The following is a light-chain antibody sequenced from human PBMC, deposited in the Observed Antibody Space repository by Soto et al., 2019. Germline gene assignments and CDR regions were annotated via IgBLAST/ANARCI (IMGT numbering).Light chain of an antibody. CDR1: QSRGSNF. Sequence: EIVLTQSPGTLSWSPGEKATLSFKTSQSRGSNFLAWYQHKPGQAPRLLIYASSNRATGIQDRFSGSASGTDFTLTINRLEPEDFAVYYCQLYGISPHFGQGTRLEIK. CDR2: ASS. V-gene: IGKV3-20*01. J-gene: IGKJ5*01. CDR3: QLYGISPH.